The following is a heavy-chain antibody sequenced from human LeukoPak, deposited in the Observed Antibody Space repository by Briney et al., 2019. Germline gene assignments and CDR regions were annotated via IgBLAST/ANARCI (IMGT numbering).Heavy chain of an antibody. Sequence: ASVKVSCKASGYTFTSYGISWVRQAPGRGLEWMGWISAYNGNTNYAQKLQGRVTMTTDTSTSTAYMELRSLRSDDTAVYYCARDVGNYVWGSYRFRGFDYWGQGTLVTVSS. V-gene: IGHV1-18*01. D-gene: IGHD3-16*02. CDR2: ISAYNGNT. CDR1: GYTFTSYG. J-gene: IGHJ4*02. CDR3: ARDVGNYVWGSYRFRGFDY.